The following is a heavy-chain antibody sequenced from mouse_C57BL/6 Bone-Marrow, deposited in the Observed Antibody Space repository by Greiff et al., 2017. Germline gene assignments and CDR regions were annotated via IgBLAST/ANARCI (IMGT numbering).Heavy chain of an antibody. V-gene: IGHV1-39*01. Sequence: EVQGVESGPELVKPGASVKISCKASGYSFTDYNMNWVKQSNGKSLEWIGVINPNYGTTSYNQKFKGKATLTVDQSSSKAYMQLNSLPSEDSAVYYGARGYDYDYAMDYWGQGTSVTVSS. CDR1: GYSFTDYN. J-gene: IGHJ4*01. CDR2: INPNYGTT. D-gene: IGHD2-4*01. CDR3: ARGYDYDYAMDY.